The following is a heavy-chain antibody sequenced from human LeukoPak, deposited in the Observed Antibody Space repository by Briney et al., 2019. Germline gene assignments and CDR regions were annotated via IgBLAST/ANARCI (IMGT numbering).Heavy chain of an antibody. CDR1: GGTFSNYA. J-gene: IGHJ5*02. V-gene: IGHV1-69*06. CDR2: VIPMFGTG. CDR3: ARDRTLKWFDP. Sequence: SVKVSCKASGGTFSNYAVSWVRQAPGQGPERMGRVIPMFGTGKHAQKFQGRVTITADKSTSTVYMELSSLRSEDTAVYYCARDRTLKWFDPWGQGTLVTVSP.